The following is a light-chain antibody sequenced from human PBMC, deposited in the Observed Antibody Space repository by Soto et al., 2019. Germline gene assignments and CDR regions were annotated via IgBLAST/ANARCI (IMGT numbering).Light chain of an antibody. CDR2: DVS. CDR1: SSDVGGYNY. Sequence: QSVLTQPASVSGCPGQSITISCTGTSSDVGGYNYVSWYQQHPGKAPKLMIYDVSNRPSGVSNRFSGSKSGNTASLTISGLQAEDEADYYCSSYTSSSTPHVFGTGTKLTVL. V-gene: IGLV2-14*01. J-gene: IGLJ1*01. CDR3: SSYTSSSTPHV.